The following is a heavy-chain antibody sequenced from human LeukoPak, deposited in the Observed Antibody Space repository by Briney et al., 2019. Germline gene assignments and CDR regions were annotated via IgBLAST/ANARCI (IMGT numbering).Heavy chain of an antibody. J-gene: IGHJ5*02. CDR1: GGSISPYY. D-gene: IGHD3-16*01. Sequence: SETLSLTCTVSGGSISPYYWSWIRQPPGKGLEWIGYIYYSGTTNYNPSLKSRVTISVDTSKNQFSMRLTSVTAADTAVYYCTRGDYYDGGGRNWFDPWGQGTLVTVSS. CDR2: IYYSGTT. CDR3: TRGDYYDGGGRNWFDP. V-gene: IGHV4-59*12.